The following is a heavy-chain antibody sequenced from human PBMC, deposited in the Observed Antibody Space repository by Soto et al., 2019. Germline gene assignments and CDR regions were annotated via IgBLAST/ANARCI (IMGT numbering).Heavy chain of an antibody. J-gene: IGHJ4*02. CDR2: ISYDGSNK. CDR3: AREAVSTGYDILTGYYLDY. V-gene: IGHV3-30-3*01. CDR1: GFTFSSYA. Sequence: SGGSLRLSCAASGFTFSSYAMHWVRQAPGKGLEWVAVISYDGSNKYYADSMKGRFTISRDNSKNTLYLQMNSLRAEDTAVYYCAREAVSTGYDILTGYYLDYWGQGTLVTVSS. D-gene: IGHD3-9*01.